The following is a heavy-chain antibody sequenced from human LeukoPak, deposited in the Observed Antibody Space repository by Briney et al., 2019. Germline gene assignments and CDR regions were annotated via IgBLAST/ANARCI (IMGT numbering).Heavy chain of an antibody. J-gene: IGHJ3*02. CDR2: ISYDGSNK. D-gene: IGHD1-26*01. CDR1: GFTFSSYG. V-gene: IGHV3-30*18. CDR3: AKLVGATRGDVFDI. Sequence: GRSLRLSCAASGFTFSSYGMHWVRQAPGKGLEWVAVISYDGSNKYYADSVKGRFTISRDNSKNTLYLQMNSLRAEDTAVYYCAKLVGATRGDVFDIWGQGTMVTVSS.